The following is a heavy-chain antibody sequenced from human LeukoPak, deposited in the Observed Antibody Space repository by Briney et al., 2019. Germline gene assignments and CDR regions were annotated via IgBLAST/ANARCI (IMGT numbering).Heavy chain of an antibody. CDR3: ARGSGRDGYFDY. J-gene: IGHJ4*02. CDR2: TYYSGST. D-gene: IGHD2-15*01. Sequence: SETLSLTCTVSGGSVSSGSYYWSWIRQPPGTGLEWIGYTYYSGSTNYNPSLKSRVTISVDTSKNQFSLKLSSVTAADTAVYYCARGSGRDGYFDYWGQGTLVTVSS. V-gene: IGHV4-61*01. CDR1: GGSVSSGSYY.